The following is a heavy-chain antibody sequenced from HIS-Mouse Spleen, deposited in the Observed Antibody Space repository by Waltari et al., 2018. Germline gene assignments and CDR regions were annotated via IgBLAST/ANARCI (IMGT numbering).Heavy chain of an antibody. CDR3: ARIAEGYSSGWYAFDY. J-gene: IGHJ4*02. CDR2: SDWGDDK. V-gene: IGHV2-70*15. Sequence: HVTLRESGPALVKPTQTLTLTCTFSGFALSTSGMCVSWIRQPPGKALEWLARSDWGDDKYYSTALMTRLDITKDTSKEQVVLTMTKRDPVDTATYYCARIAEGYSSGWYAFDYWGQGTLVTVSS. D-gene: IGHD6-19*01. CDR1: GFALSTSGMC.